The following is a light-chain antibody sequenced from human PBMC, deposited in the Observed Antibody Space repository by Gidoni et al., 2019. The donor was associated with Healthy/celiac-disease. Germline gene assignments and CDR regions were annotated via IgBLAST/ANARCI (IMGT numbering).Light chain of an antibody. Sequence: DIVMTQSPLSLPVTPGEPASISCRSSQSLLHSNGYNYLDWYLQKPGQSPQLLIYLGSNRAAGVPDRFSGSGSGTYFTLKISIVEAEDVGVYYCMQALQTPVTFGQGTKLEIK. CDR1: QSLLHSNGYNY. V-gene: IGKV2-28*01. J-gene: IGKJ2*01. CDR2: LGS. CDR3: MQALQTPVT.